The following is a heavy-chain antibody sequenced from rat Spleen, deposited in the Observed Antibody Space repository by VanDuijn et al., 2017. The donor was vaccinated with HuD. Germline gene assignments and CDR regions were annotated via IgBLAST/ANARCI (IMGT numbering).Heavy chain of an antibody. Sequence: EVQLQESGPGLVKPSQSLSLTCSVTDYSITSSYRWSWIRKFPGNKLEWMGYINSEGSTNYNPSLKSRISITRDTSKNQFFLQVNSVTTEATATYDCAGLGGYFDYWGQGVMVTVSS. D-gene: IGHD2-7*01. J-gene: IGHJ2*01. CDR2: INSEGST. CDR3: AGLGGYFDY. CDR1: DYSITSSYR. V-gene: IGHV3-3*01.